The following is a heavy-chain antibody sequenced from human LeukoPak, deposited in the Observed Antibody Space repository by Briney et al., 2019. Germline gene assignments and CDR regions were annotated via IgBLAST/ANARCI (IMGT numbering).Heavy chain of an antibody. Sequence: GGSLRLSCAASGFTFTTYTMNWVRQPPGKGLEWISYIRTSGGVVTYTDSVKGRFTISTDSAKNSLYLQMNSLRDDDTAVYYCVRDQFYAFDIWGQGTMVTVSS. J-gene: IGHJ3*02. CDR1: GFTFTTYT. CDR3: VRDQFYAFDI. V-gene: IGHV3-48*02. CDR2: IRTSGGVV.